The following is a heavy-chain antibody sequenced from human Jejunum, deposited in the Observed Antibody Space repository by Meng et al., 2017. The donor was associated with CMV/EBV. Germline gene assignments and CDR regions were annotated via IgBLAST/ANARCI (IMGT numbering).Heavy chain of an antibody. CDR1: GYTFANCA. CDR2: INADSGKT. CDR3: ARARASFYSDY. Sequence: SCRTSGYTFANCAVHWVRQAPGQGLEWMGWINADSGKTKYSQNFQDRVTFTRDTSATTAYMELSSLRSEDTALYYCARARASFYSDYWGQGTLVTVSS. V-gene: IGHV1-3*01. J-gene: IGHJ4*02. D-gene: IGHD3-16*01.